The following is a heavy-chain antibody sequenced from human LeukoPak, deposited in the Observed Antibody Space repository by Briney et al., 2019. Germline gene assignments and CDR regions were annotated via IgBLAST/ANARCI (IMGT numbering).Heavy chain of an antibody. CDR2: IRYDGSNK. J-gene: IGHJ4*02. V-gene: IGHV3-30*02. CDR3: AKEACSGGSCYWTAFDY. Sequence: PGGSLRLSCAASGFTFSSYGMHWVRQAPGKGLEWVAFIRYDGSNKYYADSVKGRFTISRDNSKNTLYLQMNSLRAEDTAVYYCAKEACSGGSCYWTAFDYWGQGTLVTVSS. D-gene: IGHD2-15*01. CDR1: GFTFSSYG.